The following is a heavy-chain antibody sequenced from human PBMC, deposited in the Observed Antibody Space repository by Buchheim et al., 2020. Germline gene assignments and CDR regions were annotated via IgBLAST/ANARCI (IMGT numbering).Heavy chain of an antibody. CDR2: ISGSGGST. CDR1: GFTFSSYA. D-gene: IGHD3-16*02. Sequence: EVQLLESGGGLVQPGGSLRLSCAASGFTFSSYAMSWVRQTPGKGLEWVSAISGSGGSTYYADSVKGRFTISRDNSKNTLYLQMNSLRAEDTAVYYCAKFGLYRYAVYYYGMDVWGQGTT. CDR3: AKFGLYRYAVYYYGMDV. V-gene: IGHV3-23*01. J-gene: IGHJ6*02.